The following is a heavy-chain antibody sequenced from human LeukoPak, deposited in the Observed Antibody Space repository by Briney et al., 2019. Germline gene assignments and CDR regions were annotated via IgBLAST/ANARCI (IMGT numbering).Heavy chain of an antibody. V-gene: IGHV4-34*01. CDR3: ARGIAARHYYYYYMDV. J-gene: IGHJ6*03. D-gene: IGHD6-6*01. Sequence: MPSETLSLTCAVYGGSFSGYYWSWIRQPPGEGLEWIGEINHSGSTNYNPSLKSRVTISVDTSKNQFSLKLSSVTAADTAVYYCARGIAARHYYYYYMDVWGKGTTVTVSS. CDR2: INHSGST. CDR1: GGSFSGYY.